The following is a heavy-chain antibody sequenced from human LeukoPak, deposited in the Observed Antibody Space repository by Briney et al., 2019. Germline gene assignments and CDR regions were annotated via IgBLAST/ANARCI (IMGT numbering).Heavy chain of an antibody. CDR2: INHSGST. D-gene: IGHD1-26*01. J-gene: IGHJ4*02. CDR1: GGSISSYY. V-gene: IGHV4-34*01. CDR3: ATTTIRLGY. Sequence: SETLSLICTVSGGSISSYYWNWIRQPPGKGLEWIGEINHSGSTNYNPSLKSRVTISVDTSKNQFSLKLSSVTAADTAVYYCATTTIRLGYWGQGTLVTVSS.